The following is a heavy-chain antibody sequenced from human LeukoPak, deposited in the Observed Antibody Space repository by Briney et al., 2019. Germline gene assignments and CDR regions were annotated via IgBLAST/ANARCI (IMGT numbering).Heavy chain of an antibody. CDR2: IYTSGST. Sequence: KPSETLSLTCTVSGGSISSYYWSWIRQPAGKGLEWIGRIYTSGSTNYNPSLKSRVTMSVDTSKNQFSLKLSSVTAADTAVYYCARDAMGGNGYYYYYYYMDVWGKGTTVTISS. D-gene: IGHD4-23*01. V-gene: IGHV4-4*07. CDR3: ARDAMGGNGYYYYYYYMDV. CDR1: GGSISSYY. J-gene: IGHJ6*03.